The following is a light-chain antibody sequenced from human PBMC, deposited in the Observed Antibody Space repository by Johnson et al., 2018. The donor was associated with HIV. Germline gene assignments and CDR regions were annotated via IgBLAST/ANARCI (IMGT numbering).Light chain of an antibody. V-gene: IGLV1-51*01. CDR3: GTWDSRLSAGSDV. CDR1: SSNIGNNY. CDR2: DNN. Sequence: QAVLTQPPSVSAAPGQKVTISCSGSSSNIGNNYVSWYQQLPGTAPKLLIYDNNKRPSGIPDRFSGSKSGTSATLGITGLQTGDEADYYCGTWDSRLSAGSDVFGTGTKVTVL. J-gene: IGLJ1*01.